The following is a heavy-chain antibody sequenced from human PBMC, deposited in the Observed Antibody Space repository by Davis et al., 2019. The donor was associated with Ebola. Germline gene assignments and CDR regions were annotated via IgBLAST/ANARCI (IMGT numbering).Heavy chain of an antibody. J-gene: IGHJ6*03. CDR1: GGSISRGGSY. D-gene: IGHD3-22*01. CDR3: ARDLRYDSSGYDYYFYMDV. V-gene: IGHV4-31*03. CDR2: IYYSGST. Sequence: PLETLSLTCTVSGGSISRGGSYWTWIRQHPGKGLEWIGYIYYSGSTYYEPSLKSRVTISLDTSKNQFSLNLYPVTAADTAVYYCARDLRYDSSGYDYYFYMDVWGKGTTVTVSS.